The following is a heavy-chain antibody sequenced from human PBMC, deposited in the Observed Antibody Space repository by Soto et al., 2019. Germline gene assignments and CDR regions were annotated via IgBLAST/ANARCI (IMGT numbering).Heavy chain of an antibody. D-gene: IGHD6-19*01. J-gene: IGHJ4*02. CDR3: ARGRGRSGWGIDY. CDR2: IYYSGST. CDR1: GGSISSYY. Sequence: QVQLQESGPGLVKPSETLSLTCTVSGGSISSYYWSWIRQPPGKGLEWIGYIYYSGSTNYNPSLKSRVTISVVTSKTQFALNLSSVTAADTAVYYCARGRGRSGWGIDYWGQGTLVTVSS. V-gene: IGHV4-59*01.